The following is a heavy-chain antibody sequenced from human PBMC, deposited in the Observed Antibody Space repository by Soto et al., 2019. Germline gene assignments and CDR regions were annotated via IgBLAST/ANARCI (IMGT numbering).Heavy chain of an antibody. Sequence: SETLSLTCTVSGGSISSSSYYWGWIRQPPGKGLEWIGSIYYSGSTYYNPSLKSRVTISVDTSKNQFSLRLSSVTAADTAVYYCARQRLAGVGYDEEGAFDIWGQGTMVTVSS. CDR1: GGSISSSSYY. D-gene: IGHD5-12*01. CDR2: IYYSGST. V-gene: IGHV4-39*01. CDR3: ARQRLAGVGYDEEGAFDI. J-gene: IGHJ3*02.